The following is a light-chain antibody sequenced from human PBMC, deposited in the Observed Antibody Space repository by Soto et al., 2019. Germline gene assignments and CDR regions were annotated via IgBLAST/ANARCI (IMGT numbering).Light chain of an antibody. CDR3: QQYGSSRWT. J-gene: IGKJ1*01. V-gene: IGKV3-20*01. CDR2: GAS. CDR1: QSINSIY. Sequence: EIVLTQSPGTLSLSPGERATLSCRASQSINSIYLAWYQQKPGQAPKLLIHGASNRATDIPDRFSGSGSGTDFTLTIIRLEPEDFAVYYCQQYGSSRWTFGQGTKVEIK.